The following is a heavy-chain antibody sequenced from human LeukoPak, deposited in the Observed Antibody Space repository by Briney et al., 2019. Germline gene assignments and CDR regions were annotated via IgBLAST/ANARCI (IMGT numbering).Heavy chain of an antibody. Sequence: GASVKASCKASGYTFTSYGISWVRQAPGQGLEWMGWISAYNGNTNYAQKLQGRVTMTTDTSTSTAYMELRSLRSDDTAVYYWARGYCSGGSCYYFDYWGQGTLVTVSS. CDR2: ISAYNGNT. CDR3: ARGYCSGGSCYYFDY. V-gene: IGHV1-18*01. D-gene: IGHD2-15*01. J-gene: IGHJ4*02. CDR1: GYTFTSYG.